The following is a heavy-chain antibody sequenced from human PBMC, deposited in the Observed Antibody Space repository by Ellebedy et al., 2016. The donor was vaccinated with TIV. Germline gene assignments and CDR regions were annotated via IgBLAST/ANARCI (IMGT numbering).Heavy chain of an antibody. D-gene: IGHD6-6*01. V-gene: IGHV1-69*06. CDR2: IIPMFGTT. Sequence: ASVKVSCKASGGTFSTYAISWVRQAPGEGLEWMGGIIPMFGTTNYAQKFQDRVTITADKSTSTVYMGLSSLRPEDTAVYYCAREGREYNTPSQYFQHWGQGTLITVSS. J-gene: IGHJ1*01. CDR3: AREGREYNTPSQYFQH. CDR1: GGTFSTYA.